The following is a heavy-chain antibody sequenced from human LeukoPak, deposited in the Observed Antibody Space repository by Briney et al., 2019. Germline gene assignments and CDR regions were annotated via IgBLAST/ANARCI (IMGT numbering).Heavy chain of an antibody. CDR3: ARLPSETYYDFWSGPDHLYFDY. Sequence: KPSETLSLTCTVSGVSISSSSYYRGWIRQPPGKGLEWIGSIYYSGSTYYNPSLKSRVTISVDTSKNQFSLKLSSVTAADTAVYYCARLPSETYYDFWSGPDHLYFDYWGQGTLVTVSS. D-gene: IGHD3-3*01. V-gene: IGHV4-39*01. J-gene: IGHJ4*02. CDR2: IYYSGST. CDR1: GVSISSSSYY.